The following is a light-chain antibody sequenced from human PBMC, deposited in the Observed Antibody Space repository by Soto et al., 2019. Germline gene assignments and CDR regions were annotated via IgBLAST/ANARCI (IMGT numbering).Light chain of an antibody. V-gene: IGKV3-20*01. CDR2: GAS. CDR3: QQYSFMWT. J-gene: IGKJ1*01. Sequence: EIVLTQSPGTLSLSQGERATLSCRASENVRNNYLAWYQQKPGQAPRLLISGASKRATGIPDRFSGSGSGTDFTLTIIRLEPEDFAVYYCQQYSFMWTFGQGTKVDIK. CDR1: ENVRNNY.